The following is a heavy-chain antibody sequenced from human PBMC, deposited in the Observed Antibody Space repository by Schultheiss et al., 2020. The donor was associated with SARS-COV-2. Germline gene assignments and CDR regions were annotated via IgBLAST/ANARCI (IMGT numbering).Heavy chain of an antibody. CDR3: ARDLWELTGTYYGMDV. D-gene: IGHD1-26*01. V-gene: IGHV3-30*03. Sequence: GESLKISCAASGFTFSSYAMSWVRQAPGKGLEWVAVISYDGSNKYYADSVKGRFTISRDNSKNTLYLQMNSLRAGDTAVYYCARDLWELTGTYYGMDVWGQGTTVTVSS. CDR1: GFTFSSYA. CDR2: ISYDGSNK. J-gene: IGHJ6*02.